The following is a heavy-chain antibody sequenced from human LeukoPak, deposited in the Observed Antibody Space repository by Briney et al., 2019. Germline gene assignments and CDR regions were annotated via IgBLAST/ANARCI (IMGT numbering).Heavy chain of an antibody. J-gene: IGHJ4*02. CDR2: MSPDGSIK. Sequence: GGSLRLSCAASGFTFTNYEINWVRQAPGKGLEWVSVMSPDGSIKIYTDSVKGRFTIARDNSKNTQYLEMNSLRVDDTAVYFCARDYRSGSPDYFDSWGRGSLVTVSS. CDR1: GFTFTNYE. CDR3: ARDYRSGSPDYFDS. D-gene: IGHD1-14*01. V-gene: IGHV3-30*03.